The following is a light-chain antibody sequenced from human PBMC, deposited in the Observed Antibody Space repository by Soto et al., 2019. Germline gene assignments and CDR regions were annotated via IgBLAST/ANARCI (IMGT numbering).Light chain of an antibody. V-gene: IGKV1D-12*01. CDR3: LQANSFPLT. CDR2: GAT. CDR1: QGISSW. Sequence: DIQMTQSPSSLSASVGDRVSITCRASQGISSWLGWYQQKPGKAPKLLIYGATILQSGVPSRFSGSGSGTEDTRTSNSQEPEDFATYCCLQANSFPLTFGGGTKVEIK. J-gene: IGKJ4*01.